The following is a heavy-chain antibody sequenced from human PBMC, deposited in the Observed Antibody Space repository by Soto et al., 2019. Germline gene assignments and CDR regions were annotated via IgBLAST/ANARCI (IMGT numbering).Heavy chain of an antibody. CDR3: ASAAGTNYYYYGMDV. D-gene: IGHD6-13*01. Sequence: ASVKVSCKASGYTFTGYYMHWVRQAPGQGLEWMGWINPNSGGTNYAQKFQGWVTMTRDTSISTAYMELSRLRSDDTAVYYCASAAGTNYYYYGMDVWGQGATVTVSS. J-gene: IGHJ6*02. CDR1: GYTFTGYY. V-gene: IGHV1-2*04. CDR2: INPNSGGT.